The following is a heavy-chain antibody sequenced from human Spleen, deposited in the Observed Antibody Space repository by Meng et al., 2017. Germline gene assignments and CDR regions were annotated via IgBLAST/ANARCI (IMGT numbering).Heavy chain of an antibody. J-gene: IGHJ4*02. D-gene: IGHD5-18*01. CDR3: ASGIRGYSYAYCY. CDR1: GVSFSGYY. V-gene: IGHV4-34*02. Sequence: QVQLQQWGAGLLKPSETLSLTCGVSGVSFSGYYWTWIRPPPGKVLEWIGEINHSGSTNYNPSLKSRVTISVDTSKNQFSLKLSSVTAADTAVYYCASGIRGYSYAYCYWGQGTLVTVSS. CDR2: INHSGST.